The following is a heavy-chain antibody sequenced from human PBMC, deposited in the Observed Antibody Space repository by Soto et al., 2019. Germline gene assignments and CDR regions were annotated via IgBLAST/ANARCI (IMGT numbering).Heavy chain of an antibody. CDR3: ARDRARREVHKYFSH. V-gene: IGHV3-43*01. Sequence: EVQLVESGGVVVQPGGSLRLSCAASGFTFDDFTMHWVRQAPGRGLEWVSFITWDGIVSYYADSVKGRFTISRENSKSSLYLKMNSPRSEDTGLYYCARDRARREVHKYFSHRCPGTMVTFSS. CDR2: ITWDGIVS. CDR1: GFTFDDFT. J-gene: IGHJ4*02.